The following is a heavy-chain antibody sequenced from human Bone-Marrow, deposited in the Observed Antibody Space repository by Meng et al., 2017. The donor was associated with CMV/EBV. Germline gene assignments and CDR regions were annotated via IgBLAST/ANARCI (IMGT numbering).Heavy chain of an antibody. V-gene: IGHV4-34*01. CDR1: GGSFSGYY. CDR3: ARGRRTSPSIDY. J-gene: IGHJ4*02. CDR2: INHSGST. Sequence: SETLSLTCAVYGGSFSGYYWSWIRQPPGKGLEWIGEINHSGSTNYNPSLKSRVTISVDTSKNQFSLKLSSVTAADTAVYYCARGRRTSPSIDYWGQGTLVTASS.